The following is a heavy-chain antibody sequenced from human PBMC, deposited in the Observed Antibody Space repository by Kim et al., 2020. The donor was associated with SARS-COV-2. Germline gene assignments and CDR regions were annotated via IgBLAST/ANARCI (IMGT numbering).Heavy chain of an antibody. J-gene: IGHJ4*02. D-gene: IGHD6-19*01. CDR1: GFTVSSNY. Sequence: GGSLRLSCAASGFTVSSNYMSWVRQAPGKGLEWVSVIYSGGSTYYAGSVKGRFTISRDNSKNTLYLQMNSLRAEDTAVYYCARGYSSGWIDYWGQGTLVTVSS. CDR3: ARGYSSGWIDY. CDR2: IYSGGST. V-gene: IGHV3-53*01.